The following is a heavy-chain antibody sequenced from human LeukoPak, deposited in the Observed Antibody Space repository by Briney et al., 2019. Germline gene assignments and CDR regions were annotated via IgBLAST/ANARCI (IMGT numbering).Heavy chain of an antibody. V-gene: IGHV3-23*01. CDR1: GFTVSSNY. J-gene: IGHJ4*02. Sequence: GGSLRLSCAASGFTVSSNYMSWVRQAPGKGLEWVSAISGSGGSTYYADSVKGRFTLSRDNSKNTLYLQMNSLRAEDTAVYYCAKRGTALYFPPPFDYWGQGTLVTVSS. CDR2: ISGSGGST. D-gene: IGHD3-9*01. CDR3: AKRGTALYFPPPFDY.